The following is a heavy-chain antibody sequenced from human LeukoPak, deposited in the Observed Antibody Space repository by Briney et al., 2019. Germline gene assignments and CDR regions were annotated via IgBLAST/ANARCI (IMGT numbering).Heavy chain of an antibody. CDR3: ARGDYDILTGLGDY. V-gene: IGHV3-64*01. CDR2: ISGSGGST. D-gene: IGHD3-9*01. Sequence: GGTLRLSCAASGFTFSSYGMSWVRQAPGKGLEWVSAISGSGGSTYYANSVKGRFTVSRDNSKNTLYLQMGSLRAEDMAVYYCARGDYDILTGLGDYWGQGTLVTVSS. CDR1: GFTFSSYG. J-gene: IGHJ4*02.